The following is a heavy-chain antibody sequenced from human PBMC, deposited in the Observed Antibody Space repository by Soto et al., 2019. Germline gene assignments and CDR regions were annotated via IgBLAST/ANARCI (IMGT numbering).Heavy chain of an antibody. CDR2: IYHSGST. D-gene: IGHD4-17*01. J-gene: IGHJ4*02. CDR1: GGSISSSNW. Sequence: QVQLQESGPGLVKPSGTLSLTCAVSGGSISSSNWWSWVRQPPGKGLEWIGAIYHSGSTNYNPSLKRRVTISVDKSKNQFSLKLSSVTAADQAVYYCAIRTTVTTRLGYWGQGTLVTVSS. CDR3: AIRTTVTTRLGY. V-gene: IGHV4-4*02.